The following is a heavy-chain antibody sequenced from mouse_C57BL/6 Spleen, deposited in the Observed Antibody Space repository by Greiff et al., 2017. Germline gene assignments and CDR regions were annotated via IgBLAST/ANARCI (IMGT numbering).Heavy chain of an antibody. D-gene: IGHD1-1*02. V-gene: IGHV5-6*02. CDR2: ISSGGSYT. CDR1: GFTFSSYG. Sequence: DVKLVESGGDLVKPGGSLKLSCAASGFTFSSYGMSWVRQTPDKRLEWVATISSGGSYTYYPDSVKGRFTISRDNAKNTLYLQMSSLKSEDTAMYYCARHDGWAFDYWGQGTTLTVSS. J-gene: IGHJ2*01. CDR3: ARHDGWAFDY.